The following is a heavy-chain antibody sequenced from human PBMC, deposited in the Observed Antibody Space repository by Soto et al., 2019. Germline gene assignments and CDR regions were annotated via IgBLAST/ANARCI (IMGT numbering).Heavy chain of an antibody. D-gene: IGHD5-12*01. CDR1: GGSFSGYY. J-gene: IGHJ3*02. Sequence: SETLSLTCAVYGGSFSGYYWSWIRQPPGKGLEWIGEINHSGSTNYNPSLKSRVTISVDTSKNQFSLKLSSVTAADTAVYYCARDLAGYRAFDIWGQGTMVTVSS. CDR3: ARDLAGYRAFDI. CDR2: INHSGST. V-gene: IGHV4-34*01.